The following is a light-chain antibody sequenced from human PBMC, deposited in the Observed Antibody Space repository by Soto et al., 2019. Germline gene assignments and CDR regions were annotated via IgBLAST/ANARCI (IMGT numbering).Light chain of an antibody. Sequence: DIQRTQSPSTLSASVGDRVTITCRASQTISSWLAWYQQKPGKAPKLLIYDASSLESGVPSRFSGSGSGTEFTLTISSLQPDDFATYYCQQYNSYPWTFGQGTKVDIK. J-gene: IGKJ1*01. CDR2: DAS. CDR3: QQYNSYPWT. V-gene: IGKV1-5*01. CDR1: QTISSW.